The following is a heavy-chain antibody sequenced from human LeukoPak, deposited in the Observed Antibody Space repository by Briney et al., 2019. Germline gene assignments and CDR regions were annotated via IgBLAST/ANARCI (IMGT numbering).Heavy chain of an antibody. Sequence: GGSLRLSCAASGFTVSSNYMSWVRQAPGRGLEWVSVIYSGGSTYYADSVKGRFTISRDNSKNTLYLQMNSLRAEDTAVYYCARARLGSTSLWKNWFDPWGQGTLVTVSS. CDR3: ARARLGSTSLWKNWFDP. J-gene: IGHJ5*02. CDR2: IYSGGST. CDR1: GFTVSSNY. D-gene: IGHD6-13*01. V-gene: IGHV3-53*01.